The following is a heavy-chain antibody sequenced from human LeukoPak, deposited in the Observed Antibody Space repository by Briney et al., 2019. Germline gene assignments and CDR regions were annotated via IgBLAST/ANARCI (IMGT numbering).Heavy chain of an antibody. CDR3: ARRMGRRFGERYYYYHYMDV. D-gene: IGHD3-10*01. J-gene: IGHJ6*03. CDR2: IYYSGST. V-gene: IGHV4-39*07. Sequence: SSETLSLTCTVSGGSISSSSYYWGWIRQPPGKGLEWIGSIYYSGSTYYNPSLKSRVTISVDTSKNQFSLRLSSVTAADTAMYYCARRMGRRFGERYYYYHYMDVWGKGTTVTISS. CDR1: GGSISSSSYY.